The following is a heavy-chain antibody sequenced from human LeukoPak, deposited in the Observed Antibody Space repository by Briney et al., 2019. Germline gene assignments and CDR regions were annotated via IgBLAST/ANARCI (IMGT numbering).Heavy chain of an antibody. Sequence: ASVKVSCKASGGTFSSYAISWVRQAPGQGLEWMGGIIPIFGTANYAQKFQGRVTITADESTSTAYVELSSLRSEDTAVYYCARAYGSGSYPTYYYYCMDVWGKGTTVTVSS. D-gene: IGHD3-10*01. CDR3: ARAYGSGSYPTYYYYCMDV. CDR1: GGTFSSYA. CDR2: IIPIFGTA. J-gene: IGHJ6*03. V-gene: IGHV1-69*13.